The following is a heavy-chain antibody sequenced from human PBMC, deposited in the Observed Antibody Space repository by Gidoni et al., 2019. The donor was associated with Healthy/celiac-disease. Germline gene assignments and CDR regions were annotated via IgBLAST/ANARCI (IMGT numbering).Heavy chain of an antibody. CDR2: ISWNSGSI. Sequence: EVQLVESGGGLVQPGRSLRLSCAASGFTFDDYAMHWVRQAPGKGLEWVSGISWNSGSIGYADSVKGRFTISRDNAKNSLYLQMNSLRAEDTALYYCAKELGYCSSTSCYTDYYGMDVWGQGTTVTVSS. V-gene: IGHV3-9*01. J-gene: IGHJ6*02. CDR3: AKELGYCSSTSCYTDYYGMDV. CDR1: GFTFDDYA. D-gene: IGHD2-2*02.